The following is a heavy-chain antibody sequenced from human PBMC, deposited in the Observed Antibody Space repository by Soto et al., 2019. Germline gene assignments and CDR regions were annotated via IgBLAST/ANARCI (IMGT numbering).Heavy chain of an antibody. Sequence: PGGSLRLSCAASGFTFSSYGMHWVRQAPGKGLEWVAVISYDGSNKYYADSVKGRFTISRDNSKNTLYLQMNSLRAEDTAVYYFAKDRSHATVRGVSGWFDPWGKGT. CDR3: AKDRSHATVRGVSGWFDP. J-gene: IGHJ5*02. V-gene: IGHV3-30*18. D-gene: IGHD3-10*01. CDR1: GFTFSSYG. CDR2: ISYDGSNK.